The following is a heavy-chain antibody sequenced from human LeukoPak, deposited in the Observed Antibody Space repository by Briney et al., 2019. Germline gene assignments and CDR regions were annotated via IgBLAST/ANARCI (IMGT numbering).Heavy chain of an antibody. D-gene: IGHD2-15*01. CDR2: ISAYNGNT. CDR1: GGTFSSYA. CDR3: AIQTPSGGMDV. J-gene: IGHJ6*04. Sequence: GASVKVSCKASGGTFSSYAISWVRQAPGQGLEWMGWISAYNGNTNYAQKLQGRVTMTTDTSTSTAYMELRSLRSDDTAVYYCAIQTPSGGMDVWGKGTTVTVSS. V-gene: IGHV1-18*01.